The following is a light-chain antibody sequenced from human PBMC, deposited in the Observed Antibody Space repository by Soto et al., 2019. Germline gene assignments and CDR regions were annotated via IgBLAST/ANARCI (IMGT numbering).Light chain of an antibody. CDR1: SSNIGAGYD. V-gene: IGLV1-40*01. CDR3: QSYDSSLRGPV. CDR2: GNS. Sequence: QSALTQPPSVSGAPGQRVTISCTGSSSNIGAGYDVHWYQQLPGTAPTLIIRGNSDRPSGVPGRFSGSKSGTSASLAITGLQAEDEADYFCQSYDSSLRGPVFGGGTKLTVL. J-gene: IGLJ2*01.